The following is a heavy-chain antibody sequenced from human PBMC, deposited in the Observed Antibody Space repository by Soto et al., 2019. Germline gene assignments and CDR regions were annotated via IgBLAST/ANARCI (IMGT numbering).Heavy chain of an antibody. CDR3: AREKGGVSDY. V-gene: IGHV1-46*01. J-gene: IGHJ4*02. CDR2: INAGGGST. CDR1: EYTFAGYY. D-gene: IGHD3-16*01. Sequence: QVQLVQSGAEVKKPGASVKISCKASEYTFAGYYIHWVRQAPGQGLEWVGIINAGGGSTIYAQKFQDRVTMTSDTSTNTVYMNLSSLTSEDTAVYYCAREKGGVSDYWGQGTLVTVSS.